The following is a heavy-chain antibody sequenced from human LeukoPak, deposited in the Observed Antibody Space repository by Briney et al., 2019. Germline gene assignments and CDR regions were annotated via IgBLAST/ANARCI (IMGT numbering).Heavy chain of an antibody. V-gene: IGHV3-21*01. CDR1: GFTVTNNY. CDR2: ISSSSSYI. Sequence: PGGSLRLSCAASGFTVTNNYMSWVRQAPGKGLEWVSSISSSSSYIYYADSVKGRFTISRDNAKNSLYLQMNSLRAEDTAVYYCAILGGDCSSTSCWGSWFDPWGQGTLVTVSS. CDR3: AILGGDCSSTSCWGSWFDP. J-gene: IGHJ5*02. D-gene: IGHD2-2*01.